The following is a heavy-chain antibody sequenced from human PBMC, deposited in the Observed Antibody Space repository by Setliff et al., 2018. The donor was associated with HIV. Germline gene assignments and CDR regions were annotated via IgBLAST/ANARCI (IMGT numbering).Heavy chain of an antibody. CDR2: INPNSDVA. CDR3: ASPDENNSGPDY. CDR1: GYMFTDYY. J-gene: IGHJ4*02. Sequence: ASVKVSCKASGYMFTDYYIHWVRQAPGQGLEWMGWINPNSDVANYAQKFQDRVSMTRDTSIPTAYMVLNRLRPGDTAIYYCASPDENNSGPDYWGQGTLVTVSS. V-gene: IGHV1-2*02. D-gene: IGHD1-1*01.